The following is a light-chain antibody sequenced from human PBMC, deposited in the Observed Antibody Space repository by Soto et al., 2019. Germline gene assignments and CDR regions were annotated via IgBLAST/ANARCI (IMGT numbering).Light chain of an antibody. CDR3: LQYHNLWA. J-gene: IGKJ1*01. V-gene: IGKV3-15*01. Sequence: EIVLTQSPATLSLSPGERATLSCRASQSVSSYLAWYQHKPGQAPRLLIYGASTRATGIPARFSGSGSGTEFTLTISSLQPEDFTVYSCLQYHNLWAFGQGTKVDI. CDR1: QSVSSY. CDR2: GAS.